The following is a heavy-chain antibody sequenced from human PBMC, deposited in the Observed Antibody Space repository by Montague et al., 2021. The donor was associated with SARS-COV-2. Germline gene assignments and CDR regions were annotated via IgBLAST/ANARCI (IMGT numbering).Heavy chain of an antibody. Sequence: SETLSLTCAVYGGSLSGYYWSWIRQTPGKGLEWIGEINHSGNTNYNPSLKSRLTISVDTSKKQFSLKLSSVTTADTAVYYCARGADYDFWSGYLRYKWFDPWGLGTPVIVSS. J-gene: IGHJ5*02. CDR2: INHSGNT. D-gene: IGHD3-3*01. CDR3: ARGADYDFWSGYLRYKWFDP. V-gene: IGHV4-34*01. CDR1: GGSLSGYY.